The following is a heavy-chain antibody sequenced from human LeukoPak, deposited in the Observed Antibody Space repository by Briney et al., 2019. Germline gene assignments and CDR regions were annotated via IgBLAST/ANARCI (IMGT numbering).Heavy chain of an antibody. Sequence: GRSLRLSCAASGFTFRSHAMTWVRQAPGKGLEWVSTVSGSGGSTYYADSVKGRFTISRDNSKNTLYLQMNNLRAEDTAVYYCAKVGRISSGYERGSLDYWGQGTLVTVSS. J-gene: IGHJ4*02. V-gene: IGHV3-23*01. D-gene: IGHD5-12*01. CDR1: GFTFRSHA. CDR3: AKVGRISSGYERGSLDY. CDR2: VSGSGGST.